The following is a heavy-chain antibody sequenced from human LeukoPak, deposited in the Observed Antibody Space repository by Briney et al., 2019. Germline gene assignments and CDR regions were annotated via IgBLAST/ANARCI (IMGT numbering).Heavy chain of an antibody. CDR3: ARQRLGYCSGGSCYETYYYYGMDV. D-gene: IGHD2-15*01. V-gene: IGHV4-31*02. CDR2: IHYSGST. Sequence: SWVRQHPGKGLEWIGYIHYSGSTYYNPSLKSRVTISVDTSKNQFSLKLSSVTAADTAVYYCARQRLGYCSGGSCYETYYYYGMDVWGQGTTVTVSS. J-gene: IGHJ6*02.